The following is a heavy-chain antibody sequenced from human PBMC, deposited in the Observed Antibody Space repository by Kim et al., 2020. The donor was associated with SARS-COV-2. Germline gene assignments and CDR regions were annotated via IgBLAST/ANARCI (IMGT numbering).Heavy chain of an antibody. V-gene: IGHV3-48*03. CDR3: ARDGILLGSTVTTPLDY. CDR1: GFTFSSYE. D-gene: IGHD4-17*01. CDR2: ISSSGSTI. J-gene: IGHJ4*02. Sequence: GGSLRLSCAASGFTFSSYEMNWVRQAPGKGLEWVSYISSSGSTIYYADSVKGRFTISRDNAKNSLYLQMNSLRAEDTAVYYCARDGILLGSTVTTPLDYWGQGTLVTVSS.